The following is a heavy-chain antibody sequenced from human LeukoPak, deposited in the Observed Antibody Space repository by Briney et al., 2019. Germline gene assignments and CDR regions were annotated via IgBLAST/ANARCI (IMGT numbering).Heavy chain of an antibody. J-gene: IGHJ6*03. V-gene: IGHV4-4*07. CDR3: ARGQQWPEHYYYYMDV. CDR2: IYTSGST. CDR1: GGSISSYY. D-gene: IGHD6-19*01. Sequence: PSETLSLTCTVSGGSISSYYWSWIRQPAGKGLEWIGRIYTSGSTNYNPSLKSRVTMSVDTSKNQFSLKLSSVTAADTAVYYCARGQQWPEHYYYYMDVWGKGTTVTISS.